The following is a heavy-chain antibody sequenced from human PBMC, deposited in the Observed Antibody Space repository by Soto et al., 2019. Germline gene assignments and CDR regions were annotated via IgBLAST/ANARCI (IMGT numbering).Heavy chain of an antibody. Sequence: ASVKVSCKASGYTFTSYAMHWVRQAPGQRLEWMGWINAGNGNTKYSQKFPGRVTITMETSASTAYMELSSLRSEDTAVYYCARGSGYAGRYFDLWGRGTMVTVSS. CDR2: INAGNGNT. CDR3: ARGSGYAGRYFDL. J-gene: IGHJ2*01. D-gene: IGHD5-12*01. CDR1: GYTFTSYA. V-gene: IGHV1-3*01.